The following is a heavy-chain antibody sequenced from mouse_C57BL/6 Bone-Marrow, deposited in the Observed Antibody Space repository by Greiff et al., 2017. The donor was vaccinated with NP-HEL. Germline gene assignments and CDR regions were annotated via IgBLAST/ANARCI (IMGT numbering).Heavy chain of an antibody. J-gene: IGHJ3*01. CDR3: ASSGFAWFAY. D-gene: IGHD4-1*01. CDR2: ISSGGSYT. Sequence: EVQVVESGGDLVKPGGSLKLSCAASGFTFSSYGMSWVRQTPDKRLEWVATISSGGSYTSYPDSVKGRCTISRDNAKNTLYLQMSSLKSEDTAMYYCASSGFAWFAYWGQGTLVTVSA. CDR1: GFTFSSYG. V-gene: IGHV5-6*01.